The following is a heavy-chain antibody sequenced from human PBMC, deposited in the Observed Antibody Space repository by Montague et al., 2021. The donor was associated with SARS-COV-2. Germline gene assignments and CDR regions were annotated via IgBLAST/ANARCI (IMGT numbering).Heavy chain of an antibody. D-gene: IGHD2-15*01. CDR1: GGSFKSGAYF. CDR3: ARGVIAAPGYFDY. V-gene: IGHV4-31*03. Sequence: TLSLTCTVSGGSFKSGAYFWSWIRQYPEKGLDWIAYIYYSGNTYYNPSLKSRVALSVDTSKKQFSLNLTSVTAADTATYYCARGVIAAPGYFDYWGQGTLVTVSS. CDR2: IYYSGNT. J-gene: IGHJ4*02.